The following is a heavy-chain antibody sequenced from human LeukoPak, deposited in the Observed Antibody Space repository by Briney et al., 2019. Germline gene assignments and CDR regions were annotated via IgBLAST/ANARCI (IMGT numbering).Heavy chain of an antibody. CDR2: IYFSGTT. V-gene: IGHV4-59*12. J-gene: IGHJ6*02. D-gene: IGHD2-2*02. CDR3: ARDPRYCSSTSCYSGMDV. CDR1: GGSIGNYY. Sequence: SETLSLTCTVSGGSIGNYYWSWLRQPPGKGLEWIGYIYFSGTTNINPSLKSRVTISVDMSRNQFSLKLSSVTAADTAVYYCARDPRYCSSTSCYSGMDVWGQGTTVTVSS.